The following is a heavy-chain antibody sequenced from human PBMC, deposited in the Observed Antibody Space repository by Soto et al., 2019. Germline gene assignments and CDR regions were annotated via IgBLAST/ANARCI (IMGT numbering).Heavy chain of an antibody. CDR2: ISYDGSNK. CDR1: GFTFSSYA. V-gene: IGHV3-30-3*01. CDR3: ARDLFDY. J-gene: IGHJ4*02. Sequence: VQLVESGGGVVQPGRSLRLSCAASGFTFSSYAMHWVRQAPGKGLEWVAVISYDGSNKYYADSVKGRFTISRDNSKNTLYLQINSLRADDTAVYYCARDLFDYWGQGTLVTVSS.